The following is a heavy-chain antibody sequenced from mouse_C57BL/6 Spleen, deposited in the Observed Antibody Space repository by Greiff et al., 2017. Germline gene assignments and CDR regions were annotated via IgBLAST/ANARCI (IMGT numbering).Heavy chain of an antibody. CDR3: AIIYYDYDVGFAY. CDR1: GYTFTTYP. CDR2: FHPYNDDT. V-gene: IGHV1-47*01. D-gene: IGHD2-4*01. Sequence: VMLVESGAELVKPGASVKMSCKASGYTFTTYPIEWMKQNHGKSLEWIGNFHPYNDDTKYNEKFKGKATLTVEKSSSTVYLELSRLTSDDSAVYYCAIIYYDYDVGFAYWGQGTLVTVSA. J-gene: IGHJ3*01.